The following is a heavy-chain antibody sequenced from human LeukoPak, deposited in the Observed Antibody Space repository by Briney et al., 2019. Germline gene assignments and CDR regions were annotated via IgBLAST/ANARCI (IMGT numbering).Heavy chain of an antibody. CDR1: GGTFSSYA. CDR2: IIPIFGTA. V-gene: IGHV1-69*13. J-gene: IGHJ4*02. CDR3: ARTHDYGDYGIDY. D-gene: IGHD4-17*01. Sequence: SVKVSCKASGGTFSSYAISWVRQAPGQGLEWMGGIIPIFGTANYAQKFQGRVTITADESTSTAYMELRSLRSDDTAVYYCARTHDYGDYGIDYWGQGTLVTVSS.